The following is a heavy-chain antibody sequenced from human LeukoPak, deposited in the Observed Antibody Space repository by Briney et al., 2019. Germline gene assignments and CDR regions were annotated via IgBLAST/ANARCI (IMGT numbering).Heavy chain of an antibody. V-gene: IGHV3-33*05. CDR2: ISLDGSRK. J-gene: IGHJ5*01. CDR1: GLTFTSHG. CDR3: ARDRAVSWLDS. D-gene: IGHD3-10*01. Sequence: PGRSLRLSCAASGLTFTSHGFHWVRQAPGRGLEWLTFISLDGSRKSYADSVKGRFTFSRDDSKNTLYLEMNSLRAEDTATYYGARDRAVSWLDSWGLGTLVTVSS.